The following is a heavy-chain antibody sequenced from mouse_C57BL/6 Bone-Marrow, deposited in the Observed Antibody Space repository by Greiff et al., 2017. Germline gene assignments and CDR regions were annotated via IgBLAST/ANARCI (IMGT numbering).Heavy chain of an antibody. CDR2: ISDGGSYT. CDR1: GFTFSSYA. Sequence: EVNVVESGGGLVKPGGSLKLSCAASGFTFSSYAMSWVRQTPEKRLEWVATISDGGSYTYYPDNVKGRFTISRDTAKNNLYLQMSHLKSEDTAMYYCANDGVAYWGQGTLVTVSA. D-gene: IGHD2-3*01. J-gene: IGHJ3*01. CDR3: ANDGVAY. V-gene: IGHV5-4*03.